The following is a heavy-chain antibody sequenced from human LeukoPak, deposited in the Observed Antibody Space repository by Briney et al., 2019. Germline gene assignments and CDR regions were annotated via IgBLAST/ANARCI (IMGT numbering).Heavy chain of an antibody. CDR3: ARRHHFGFLDS. Sequence: GGSLRLSCAASGVMFPSYSMTWVRQAPGKGLEWVANIKQDGSEKYYVDSVKGRFTISRDNAKNSVYLQMNSLRAEDTAVYYCARRHHFGFLDSWGQGTLVTVSS. V-gene: IGHV3-7*04. CDR1: GVMFPSYS. J-gene: IGHJ4*02. D-gene: IGHD3-10*01. CDR2: IKQDGSEK.